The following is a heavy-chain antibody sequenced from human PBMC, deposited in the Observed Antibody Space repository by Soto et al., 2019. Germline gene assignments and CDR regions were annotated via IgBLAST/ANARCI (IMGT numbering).Heavy chain of an antibody. Sequence: GGSLRLSCAASGFTFSSYAMHWVRQAPGKGLEYVSAISSNGGSTYYANSVKGRFTISRDNSKNTLYLQMGSLRAEDMAVYYCARSGGNYIRYFDWSWFDPWGQGTLVTVSS. CDR2: ISSNGGST. J-gene: IGHJ5*02. V-gene: IGHV3-64*01. CDR3: ARSGGNYIRYFDWSWFDP. D-gene: IGHD3-9*01. CDR1: GFTFSSYA.